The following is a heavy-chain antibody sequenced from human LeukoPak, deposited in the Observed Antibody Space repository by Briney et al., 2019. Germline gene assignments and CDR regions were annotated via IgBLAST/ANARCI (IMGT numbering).Heavy chain of an antibody. CDR1: GFTFSNAC. J-gene: IGHJ4*02. CDR3: AAGLEMGY. D-gene: IGHD3-3*01. Sequence: GGSLRLSCAASGFTFSNACMSWVRQAPGKGLEWVSYIRSGGDSIYYADSVKGRFTTSRDNAKTSLYLQMSSLRDEDTAVYYCAAGLEMGYWGQGTLVTVSS. V-gene: IGHV3-11*04. CDR2: IRSGGDSI.